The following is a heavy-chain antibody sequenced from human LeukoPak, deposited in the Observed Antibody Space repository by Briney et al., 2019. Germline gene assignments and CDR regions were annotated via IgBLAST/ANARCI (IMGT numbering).Heavy chain of an antibody. CDR3: ARDLSPSYYDFSGPPY. D-gene: IGHD3/OR15-3a*01. CDR1: GHSLNDDG. CDR2: INAGNGNT. J-gene: IGHJ4*02. Sequence: ASVKVSCKASGHSLNDDGITWVRQAPGQGLEWMGWINAGNGNTKYSQKFQDRVSLTRDTSASTAYRELSSLRSEDTAVYYCARDLSPSYYDFSGPPYWGQGTLVTVSS. V-gene: IGHV1-3*01.